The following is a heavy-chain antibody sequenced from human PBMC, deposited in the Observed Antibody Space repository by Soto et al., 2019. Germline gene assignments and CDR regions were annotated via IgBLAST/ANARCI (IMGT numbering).Heavy chain of an antibody. Sequence: VQLVESGGDLVEPGGSLRLSCVTSGFMFSSARMSWVRQAPAKGMEWVGRIKSKTDGGARDYAAPVNGRFSISRDDSKSTLYLQMNSLRAEDTALYYCVEGWNDFWGQGTLVTVSS. V-gene: IGHV3-15*01. D-gene: IGHD1-1*01. CDR2: IKSKTDGGAR. J-gene: IGHJ4*02. CDR1: GFMFSSAR. CDR3: VEGWNDF.